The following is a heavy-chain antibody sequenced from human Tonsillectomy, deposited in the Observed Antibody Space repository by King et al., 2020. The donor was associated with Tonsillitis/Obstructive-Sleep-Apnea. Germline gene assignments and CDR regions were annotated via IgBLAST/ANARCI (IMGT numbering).Heavy chain of an antibody. J-gene: IGHJ4*02. CDR2: ISYDGSDK. V-gene: IGHV3-30*18. CDR3: AKEPGHHTALVPHYFDH. Sequence: VQLVESGGGVVQPGRSLRLSCAASGFTFSNYGMHWVRQAPGKGLEWVAVISYDGSDKYYADSVKGRFTISRDNSKNTLYLRMNSLRAEDTAVYYCAKEPGHHTALVPHYFDHWGQGTLVTVSS. D-gene: IGHD5-18*01. CDR1: GFTFSNYG.